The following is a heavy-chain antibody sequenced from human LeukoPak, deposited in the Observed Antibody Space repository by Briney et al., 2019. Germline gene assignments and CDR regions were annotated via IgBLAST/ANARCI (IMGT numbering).Heavy chain of an antibody. V-gene: IGHV4-34*01. D-gene: IGHD2-21*02. J-gene: IGHJ3*02. CDR3: ARDYCGGDCYHAFDI. CDR1: GGSFSGYH. CDR2: INHSGST. Sequence: SETLSLTCAVYGGSFSGYHWSWIRQPPGKGLEWIGEINHSGSTNYNPSLKSRVTISVDKSRNQFSLKLSSVTAADTAVYYCARDYCGGDCYHAFDIWGQGTMVTVSS.